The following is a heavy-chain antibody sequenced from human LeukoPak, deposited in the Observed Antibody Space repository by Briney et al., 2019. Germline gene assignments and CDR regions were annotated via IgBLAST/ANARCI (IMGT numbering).Heavy chain of an antibody. V-gene: IGHV4-30-4*08. CDR3: ARELPYYDYVWGSYRIIDY. CDR1: GGSTSSGDYY. D-gene: IGHD3-16*02. J-gene: IGHJ4*02. CDR2: IYYSGST. Sequence: SQTLSLTCTVSGGSTSSGDYYWSWIRQPPGKGLEWIGYIYYSGSTYYNPSLKSRVTISVDTSKNQFSLKLSSVTAADTAVYYCARELPYYDYVWGSYRIIDYWGQGTLVTVSS.